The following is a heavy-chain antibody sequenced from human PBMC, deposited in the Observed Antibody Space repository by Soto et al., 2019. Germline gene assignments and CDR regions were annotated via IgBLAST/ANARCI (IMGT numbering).Heavy chain of an antibody. V-gene: IGHV3-23*01. D-gene: IGHD6-13*01. Sequence: GGSLRLSCAASGLTFSSYAMSWVRQAPGKGLEWVSAISGSGGSTYYADSVKGRFTISRDNSKNTLYLQMNSLRAEDTAVYYCAKAVYVMAAAGAFDYWGQGTLVTVSS. J-gene: IGHJ4*02. CDR3: AKAVYVMAAAGAFDY. CDR2: ISGSGGST. CDR1: GLTFSSYA.